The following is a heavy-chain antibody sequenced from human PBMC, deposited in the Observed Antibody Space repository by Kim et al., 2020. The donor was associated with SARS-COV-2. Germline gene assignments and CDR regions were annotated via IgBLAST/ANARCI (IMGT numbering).Heavy chain of an antibody. CDR3: ARDSGWFGESPTNWFDP. J-gene: IGHJ5*02. CDR1: GFTFSSYG. V-gene: IGHV3-33*05. CDR2: ISYDGSNK. Sequence: GGSLRLSCAASGFTFSSYGMHWVRQAPGKGLEWVAVISYDGSNKYYADSVKGRFTISRDNSKNTLYLQMNSLRAEDTAVYYCARDSGWFGESPTNWFDPWGQGTLVTVSS. D-gene: IGHD3-10*01.